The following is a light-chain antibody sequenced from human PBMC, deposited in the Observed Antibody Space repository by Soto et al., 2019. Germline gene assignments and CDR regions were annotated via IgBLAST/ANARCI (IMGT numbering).Light chain of an antibody. CDR1: QSVSSY. J-gene: IGKJ5*01. V-gene: IGKV3-11*01. CDR2: DAS. Sequence: EIVSTQSPATLSVSPRERATLACRASQSVSSYLAWYQQKPGQAPRLLIYDASNRATAIPARFSGSGSGTDFTLTISSLEPEDFAVYYWQQSSNWATITFGQGTRLEIK. CDR3: QQSSNWATIT.